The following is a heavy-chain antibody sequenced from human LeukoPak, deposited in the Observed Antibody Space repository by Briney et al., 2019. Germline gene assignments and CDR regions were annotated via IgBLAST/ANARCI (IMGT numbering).Heavy chain of an antibody. D-gene: IGHD3-3*01. CDR3: ARMDFWSGYGFDY. V-gene: IGHV4-59*08. Sequence: SETLSLTCTVSGGSISSYYWSWIRQPPGKGLEWIGYIYYSGSTNYNPSLKSRVTISVDTSKNQFSLKLSSVTTADTAVYYCARMDFWSGYGFDYWGQGTLVTVSS. CDR2: IYYSGST. CDR1: GGSISSYY. J-gene: IGHJ4*02.